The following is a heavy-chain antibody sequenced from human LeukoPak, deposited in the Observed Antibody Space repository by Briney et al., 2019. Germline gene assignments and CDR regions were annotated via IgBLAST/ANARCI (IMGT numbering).Heavy chain of an antibody. J-gene: IGHJ6*03. V-gene: IGHV1-18*01. CDR2: ISAYNGNT. Sequence: ASVKVSCKASGYTFTSYGFTWVRQAPGQGLEWMGWISAYNGNTNYAQKLQGRVSMTTDTSTSTAYMELRSLRSDDTAVYYCARVGTQRGDVDFWSGYYQYYYMDVWGKGTTVTVSS. CDR1: GYTFTSYG. CDR3: ARVGTQRGDVDFWSGYYQYYYMDV. D-gene: IGHD3-3*01.